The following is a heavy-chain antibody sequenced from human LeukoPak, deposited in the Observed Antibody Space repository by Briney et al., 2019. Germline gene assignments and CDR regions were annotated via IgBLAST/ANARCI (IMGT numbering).Heavy chain of an antibody. CDR2: IKQDGSEK. V-gene: IGHV3-7*01. Sequence: GGSLRLSCAASGFTFSSYWMGWVRQAPGKGLEWVANIKQDGSEKYYVDSVKGRFTISRDNAKNSLYLQMNSLRAEDTAVYYCARDESGWYTDYTYYYYGMDVWGQGTTVTVSS. CDR1: GFTFSSYW. CDR3: ARDESGWYTDYTYYYYGMDV. J-gene: IGHJ6*02. D-gene: IGHD6-19*01.